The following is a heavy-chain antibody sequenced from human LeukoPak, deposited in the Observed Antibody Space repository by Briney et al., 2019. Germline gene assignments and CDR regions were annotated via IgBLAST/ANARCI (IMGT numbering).Heavy chain of an antibody. CDR3: ARRYYYDSSGYYYYFDY. Sequence: SETLSLTCTVSGASISSNSYYWGWIRQPPGRGLEWIGSLYYSENTYYNPSLKSRVTISADTSKNHFSLGLSSVTAADTAVFYCARRYYYDSSGYYYYFDYWGQGTLVTVSS. J-gene: IGHJ4*02. V-gene: IGHV4-39*02. CDR1: GASISSNSYY. D-gene: IGHD3-22*01. CDR2: LYYSENT.